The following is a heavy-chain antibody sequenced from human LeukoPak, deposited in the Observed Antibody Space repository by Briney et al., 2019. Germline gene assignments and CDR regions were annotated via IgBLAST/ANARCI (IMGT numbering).Heavy chain of an antibody. V-gene: IGHV4-39*01. J-gene: IGHJ4*02. Sequence: WIRQPPGKGLEWIGSIYYSGSTYYNPSLKSRVTISVDTSKNQFSLKLSSVTAADTAVYYCARHAVPAAAIPPFDYWGQGTLVTVSS. CDR3: ARHAVPAAAIPPFDY. CDR2: IYYSGST. D-gene: IGHD2-2*01.